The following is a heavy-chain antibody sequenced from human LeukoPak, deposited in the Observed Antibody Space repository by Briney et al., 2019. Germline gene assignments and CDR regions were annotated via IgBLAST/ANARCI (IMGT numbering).Heavy chain of an antibody. CDR1: GFTFSDYY. D-gene: IGHD3-10*01. V-gene: IGHV3-20*01. CDR3: ARARMRSGSYYRLDYYYGMDV. CDR2: INWNGGST. Sequence: GGSLRLSCAVSGFTFSDYYMSWVRQAPGKGLEWVSGINWNGGSTGYADSVKGRFTISRDNAKNSLYLQMNSLRAEDTALYHCARARMRSGSYYRLDYYYGMDVWGQGTTVTVSS. J-gene: IGHJ6*02.